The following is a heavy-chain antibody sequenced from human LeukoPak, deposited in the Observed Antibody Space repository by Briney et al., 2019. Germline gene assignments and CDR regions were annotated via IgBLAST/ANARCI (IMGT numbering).Heavy chain of an antibody. CDR1: GFTFSSYA. J-gene: IGHJ4*02. V-gene: IGHV3-23*01. D-gene: IGHD1-26*01. CDR2: ISGSGGST. CDR3: AKGLGATRHVWYFDY. Sequence: GGSLRLSCAASGFTFSSYAMSWVRQVPGKGLEWVSAISGSGGSTYYADSVKGRFTISRDNSKNTLYLQMNSLRAEDTAVYYCAKGLGATRHVWYFDYWGQGTLVTVSS.